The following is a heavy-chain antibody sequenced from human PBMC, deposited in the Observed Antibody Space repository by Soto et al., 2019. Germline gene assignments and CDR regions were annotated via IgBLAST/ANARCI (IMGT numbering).Heavy chain of an antibody. V-gene: IGHV4-59*01. CDR2: IYYSGST. D-gene: IGHD6-6*01. J-gene: IGHJ4*02. CDR3: ARSSSSSDIFDY. CDR1: GGSISSYY. Sequence: KPSETLSLTCTVSGGSISSYYWSWIRQPPGKGLEWIGYIYYSGSTNYNPSLKSRVTISVDTSKNQFSLKLSSVTAADTAVYYCARSSSSSDIFDYWGQGTLVTVSS.